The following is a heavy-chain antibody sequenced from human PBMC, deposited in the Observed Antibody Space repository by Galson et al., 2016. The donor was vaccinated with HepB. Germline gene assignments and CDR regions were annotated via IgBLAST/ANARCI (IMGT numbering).Heavy chain of an antibody. CDR2: IKADGSVK. D-gene: IGHD3-10*01. CDR1: GISFSNYW. J-gene: IGHJ4*02. CDR3: ARDVNYGIFDR. V-gene: IGHV3-7*01. Sequence: SLRLSCAASGISFSNYWMAWVRQAPGKGLEWVANIKADGSVKYYVDSVKGRFIISRDNAKNALYRQLNSLRAEDTAVYYCARDVNYGIFDRWGQGTLVTVSS.